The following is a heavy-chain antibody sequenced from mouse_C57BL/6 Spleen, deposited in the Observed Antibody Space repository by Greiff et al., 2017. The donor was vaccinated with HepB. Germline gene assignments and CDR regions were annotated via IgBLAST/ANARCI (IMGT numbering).Heavy chain of an antibody. D-gene: IGHD3-3*01. Sequence: QVQLQQPGAELVMPGASVKLSCKASGYTFTSYWMHWVKQRPGQGLEWIGEIDPSDSYTNYNQKFKGKSTLTVDKSSSTAYMQLSSLTSEDSAVYYCARRGTAVSRYFDVWGTGTTVTVSS. CDR2: IDPSDSYT. J-gene: IGHJ1*03. CDR3: ARRGTAVSRYFDV. V-gene: IGHV1-69*01. CDR1: GYTFTSYW.